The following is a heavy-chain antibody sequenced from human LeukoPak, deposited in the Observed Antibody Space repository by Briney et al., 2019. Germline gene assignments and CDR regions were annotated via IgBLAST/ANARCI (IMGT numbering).Heavy chain of an antibody. D-gene: IGHD3-22*01. J-gene: IGHJ6*03. CDR3: AKGTMIVVVTGYYMDV. Sequence: PGGSLRLSCAASGFIFSSYAMSWVRQAPGKGLEWVSAISGSGGSTYYADSVKGRFTISRDNSKNTLYLQMNSLRAEDTAVYYCAKGTMIVVVTGYYMDVWGKGATVTVSS. CDR2: ISGSGGST. CDR1: GFIFSSYA. V-gene: IGHV3-23*01.